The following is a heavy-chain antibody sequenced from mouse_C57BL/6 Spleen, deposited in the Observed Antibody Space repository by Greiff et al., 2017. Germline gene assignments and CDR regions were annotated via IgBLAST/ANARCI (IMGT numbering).Heavy chain of an antibody. V-gene: IGHV5-6*01. CDR2: ISSGGSYT. Sequence: DVQLQESGGDLVKPGGSLKLSCAASGFTFSSYGMSWVRQTPDKRLEWVATISSGGSYTYYPDSVKGRFTISRDNAKNTLYLQMSSLKSEDTAMYYCAMLTDGYFDYWGQGTTLTVSS. CDR3: AMLTDGYFDY. CDR1: GFTFSSYG. J-gene: IGHJ2*01.